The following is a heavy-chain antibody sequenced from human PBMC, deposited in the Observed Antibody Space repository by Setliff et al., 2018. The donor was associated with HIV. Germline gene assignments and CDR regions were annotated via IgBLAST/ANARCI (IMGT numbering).Heavy chain of an antibody. J-gene: IGHJ4*01. CDR1: GGSFSAYH. CDR2: INHSGST. V-gene: IGHV4-34*01. CDR3: ARGRDYTGSWFRPFYLDF. Sequence: PSGTLSLTCAVYGGSFSAYHWSWIRQTPGKGLEWLGEINHSGSTAYNLALESRVSMSIDTSKNQFSLKLTSVTAADTAIYYCARGRDYTGSWFRPFYLDFWGHGNLVTVS. D-gene: IGHD3-3*01.